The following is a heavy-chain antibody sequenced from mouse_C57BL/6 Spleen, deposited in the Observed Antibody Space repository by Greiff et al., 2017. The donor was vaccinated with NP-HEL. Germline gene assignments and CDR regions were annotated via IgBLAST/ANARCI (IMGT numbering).Heavy chain of an antibody. CDR2: IYPGSGNT. CDR3: ARLFYYGYDDYYAMDY. CDR1: GYTFTDYY. V-gene: IGHV1-76*01. J-gene: IGHJ4*01. Sequence: QVQLQQSGAELVRPGASVKLSCKASGYTFTDYYINWVKQRPGQGLEWIARIYPGSGNTYYNEKFKGKATLTAEKSSSTAYMQLSSLTSEDSAVYFCARLFYYGYDDYYAMDYWGQGTSVTVSS. D-gene: IGHD2-2*01.